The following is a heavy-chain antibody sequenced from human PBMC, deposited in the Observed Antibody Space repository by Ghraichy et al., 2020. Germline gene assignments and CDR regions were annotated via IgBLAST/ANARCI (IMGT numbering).Heavy chain of an antibody. V-gene: IGHV3-74*01. Sequence: GGSLRLSCAASGFTFSSYWMHWVRQAPGKGLGWVSRISSDGSTTSYADSVKGRFSISRDNAKNTLYLQMNSLRAEDTAVFYCARLGASMVTLWGQGTLVTVSS. CDR3: ARLGASMVTL. J-gene: IGHJ4*02. CDR2: ISSDGSTT. CDR1: GFTFSSYW. D-gene: IGHD4/OR15-4a*01.